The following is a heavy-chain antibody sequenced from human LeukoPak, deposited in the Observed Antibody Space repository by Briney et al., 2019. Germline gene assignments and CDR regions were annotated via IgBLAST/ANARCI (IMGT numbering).Heavy chain of an antibody. CDR3: ARDRAYYYDSSGYYYFDH. CDR2: ISFSGSPT. CDR1: GFTLSDYY. J-gene: IGHJ4*02. D-gene: IGHD3-22*01. Sequence: GGSLRLSCAASGFTLSDYYMSWIRQAPGKGLEWVSYISFSGSPTQYADTVKGRFTISRDNAKNSLYLQMNSLRDEDTAVYYCARDRAYYYDSSGYYYFDHWGQGTLVTVSS. V-gene: IGHV3-11*01.